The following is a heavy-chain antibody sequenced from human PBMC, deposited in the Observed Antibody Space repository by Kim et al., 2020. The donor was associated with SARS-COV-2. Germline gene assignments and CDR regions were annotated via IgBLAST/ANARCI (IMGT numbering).Heavy chain of an antibody. V-gene: IGHV3-74*01. CDR2: ISSDRDRI. D-gene: IGHD1-26*01. J-gene: IGHJ4*02. CDR3: ARGKSGSPITLDY. CDR1: GFTFSSDW. Sequence: GGSLRLSCAASGFTFSSDWMHWVRQTPGKGLLWVSHISSDRDRISYADSVKGRFTISRDNAKNTLYLHMNSLRGEDTAVYYCARGKSGSPITLDYWGQGTLVTVSS.